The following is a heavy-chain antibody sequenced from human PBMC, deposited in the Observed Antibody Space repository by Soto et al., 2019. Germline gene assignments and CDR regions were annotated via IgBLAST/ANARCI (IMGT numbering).Heavy chain of an antibody. CDR3: ARDWGYCGGDCYPLDY. Sequence: GASVKVSFKASGGTFSSYAISWVRQAPGQGLEWMGGIIPIFGTANYAQKFQGRVTITADESTSTAYMELSSLRSGDTAVYYCARDWGYCGGDCYPLDYWGQGTLVTVSS. D-gene: IGHD2-21*02. V-gene: IGHV1-69*13. CDR1: GGTFSSYA. CDR2: IIPIFGTA. J-gene: IGHJ4*02.